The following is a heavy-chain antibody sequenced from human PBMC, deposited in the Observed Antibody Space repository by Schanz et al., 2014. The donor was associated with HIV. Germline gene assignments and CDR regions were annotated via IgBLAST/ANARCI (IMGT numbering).Heavy chain of an antibody. D-gene: IGHD6-19*01. CDR1: GFTFSNFA. Sequence: EVQMLESGGGSVQPGGSLRLSCAASGFTFSNFAMSWVRQAPGKGREWVSGISGSGVSTFYAGSVKGRFAISRDKSKNTLYLQMNSLRVEDTAVYYCAKMARSVAANTNFDYWGQGTLVTVSS. CDR2: ISGSGVST. V-gene: IGHV3-23*01. CDR3: AKMARSVAANTNFDY. J-gene: IGHJ4*02.